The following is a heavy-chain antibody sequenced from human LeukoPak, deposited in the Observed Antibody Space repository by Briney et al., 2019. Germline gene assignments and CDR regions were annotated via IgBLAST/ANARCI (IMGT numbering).Heavy chain of an antibody. D-gene: IGHD6-6*01. CDR3: ARESIAAPFDY. Sequence: PGGSLRLSCAASGFTFSSYEMNWVRQAPGKGLEWIGSIYYSGSTYYNPSLKSRVTISVDMSKNQFSLKLTSVTAADTAVYYCARESIAAPFDYWGQGSLVIVSS. CDR2: IYYSGST. J-gene: IGHJ4*02. V-gene: IGHV4-39*07. CDR1: GFTFSSYE.